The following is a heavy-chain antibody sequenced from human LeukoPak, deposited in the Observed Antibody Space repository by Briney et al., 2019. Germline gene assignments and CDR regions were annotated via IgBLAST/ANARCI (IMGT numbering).Heavy chain of an antibody. Sequence: GGSLRLSCAASGFTFSSYEMNWVRQAPGKGLEWVSYISSSGSMIYYADSVKGRFTISRDNAKNSLYLQMNSLRADDTALYYCARGYCSSTSCFSAGLKDFWGQGTLVTVSS. D-gene: IGHD2-2*01. CDR2: ISSSGSMI. CDR1: GFTFSSYE. CDR3: ARGYCSSTSCFSAGLKDF. J-gene: IGHJ4*02. V-gene: IGHV3-48*03.